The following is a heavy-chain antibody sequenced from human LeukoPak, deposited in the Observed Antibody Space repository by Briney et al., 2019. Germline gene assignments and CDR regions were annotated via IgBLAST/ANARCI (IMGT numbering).Heavy chain of an antibody. J-gene: IGHJ4*02. Sequence: GASVKVSCKASGYTFTGYYMHWVRQAPGQGLEWMGWINPNSGGTNYAQKFQGRVTMTRDTSISTAYMELSRLRSDDTAVYYCASGDIVVVPAAPGGLGDYWGQGTLVTVSS. CDR3: ASGDIVVVPAAPGGLGDY. CDR2: INPNSGGT. D-gene: IGHD2-2*01. CDR1: GYTFTGYY. V-gene: IGHV1-2*02.